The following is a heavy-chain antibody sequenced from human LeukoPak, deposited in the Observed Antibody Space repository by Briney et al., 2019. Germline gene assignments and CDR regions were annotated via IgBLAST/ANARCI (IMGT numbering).Heavy chain of an antibody. V-gene: IGHV1-18*01. CDR2: ISDYNGNT. CDR3: ARDLYRDSLPVSWFDP. D-gene: IGHD4-11*01. J-gene: IGHJ5*02. CDR1: GYTFTSYG. Sequence: ASVKVSCKASGYTFTSYGISRVRQAPGQGLEWMGWISDYNGNTNYAQKLQGRVTMTTDTSTSTAYVELRSLRSDDTAVYYCARDLYRDSLPVSWFDPWGRGTLVTVSS.